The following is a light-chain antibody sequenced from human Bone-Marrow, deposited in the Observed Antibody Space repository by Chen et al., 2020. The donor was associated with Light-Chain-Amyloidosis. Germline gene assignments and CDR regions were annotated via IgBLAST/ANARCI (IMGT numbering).Light chain of an antibody. CDR3: QVWDRSSDRPV. V-gene: IGLV3-21*02. Sequence: SYVLTQPSSVSVAPGQTATIACWGNNIGSTSVHWYQQTPGQAPLLVVYDDSDRPSGIPERWSGSNSGNTAPLTISRVEAGDEDDYYCQVWDRSSDRPVFGGGTKLPVL. CDR1: NIGSTS. CDR2: DDS. J-gene: IGLJ3*02.